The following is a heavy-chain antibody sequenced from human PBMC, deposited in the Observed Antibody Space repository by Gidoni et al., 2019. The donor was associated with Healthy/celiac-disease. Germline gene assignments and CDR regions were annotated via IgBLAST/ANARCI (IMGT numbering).Heavy chain of an antibody. CDR3: TSGGDYSYGYEGPHPYYYYGMDV. J-gene: IGHJ6*02. CDR2: IRSKANSYAT. CDR1: GFTFSGSA. Sequence: EVQLVESGGGFVQPGGSLKLSCAASGFTFSGSAMHWFRQASGKGLWWVGRIRSKANSYATAYAASVKGRFTISRDDSKNTAYLQMNSLKTEDTAVYYCTSGGDYSYGYEGPHPYYYYGMDVWGQGTTVTVSS. V-gene: IGHV3-73*01. D-gene: IGHD5-18*01.